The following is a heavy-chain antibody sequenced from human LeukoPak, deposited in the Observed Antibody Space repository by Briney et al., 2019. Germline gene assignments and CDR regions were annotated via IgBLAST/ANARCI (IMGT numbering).Heavy chain of an antibody. CDR1: GYDFTSVG. V-gene: IGHV1-18*01. CDR2: ISPYNGNT. CDR3: ARAGSGSGWCFDY. J-gene: IGHJ4*02. Sequence: EASVKVSCKASGYDFTSVGITWVRRAPGQGLEWMGWISPYNGNTRYAQKFQGRVAMTTDTSTTTAYMELRGLRFNDTAVYYCARAGSGSGWCFDYWGQGTLVTVSS. D-gene: IGHD6-19*01.